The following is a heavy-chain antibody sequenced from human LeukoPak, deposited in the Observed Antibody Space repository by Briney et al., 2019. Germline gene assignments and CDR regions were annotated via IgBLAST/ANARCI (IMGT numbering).Heavy chain of an antibody. Sequence: SLRLSCAASGFTFDDYAMHWVRHAPRKGLEWVSGISWNSGSIGYADSVKGRFTISRDNAKNSLYLQMNSLRAEDTALYYCAKSLPEDYYYGMDVWGQGTTVTVSS. CDR1: GFTFDDYA. J-gene: IGHJ6*02. CDR3: AKSLPEDYYYGMDV. CDR2: ISWNSGSI. V-gene: IGHV3-9*01.